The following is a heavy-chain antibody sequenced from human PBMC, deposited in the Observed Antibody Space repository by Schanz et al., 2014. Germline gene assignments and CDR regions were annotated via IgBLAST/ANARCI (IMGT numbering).Heavy chain of an antibody. J-gene: IGHJ4*02. CDR3: ARDRRNADLDY. V-gene: IGHV3-48*01. Sequence: EVHLLDSGGGLVEPGGSLRLSCATSGFSLDIFAVSWVRQAPGKGLEWVSYISGSSRTIYYADSMKGRFTVSRDNAENALYLQMNSLRAEDTALYYCARDRRNADLDYWGQGTLVTVSS. CDR2: ISGSSRTI. D-gene: IGHD1-1*01. CDR1: GFSLDIFA.